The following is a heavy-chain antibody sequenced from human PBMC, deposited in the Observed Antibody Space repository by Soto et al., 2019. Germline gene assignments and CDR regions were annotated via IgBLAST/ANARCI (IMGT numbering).Heavy chain of an antibody. CDR2: ISYDGNNK. V-gene: IGHV3-30-3*01. CDR1: GFTFSSYA. D-gene: IGHD2-15*01. Sequence: QVQLVESGGGVVQPGRSLRLSCAASGFTFSSYAMYWVRQAPCKGLEWVAVISYDGNNKYYADSVKGRFTISRDNSKNTLYLQMNSLRAEDTAVYYCARAGCDGGSCYTLVGLRYGMDVWGQGTTVTVSS. CDR3: ARAGCDGGSCYTLVGLRYGMDV. J-gene: IGHJ6*02.